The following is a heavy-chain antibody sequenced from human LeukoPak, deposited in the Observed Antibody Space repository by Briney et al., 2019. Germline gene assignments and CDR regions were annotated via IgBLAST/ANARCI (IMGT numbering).Heavy chain of an antibody. CDR1: GFTFRIYA. Sequence: GSLRLSCAASGFTFRIYAMSWVRQAPGKGLEWVSAISGSGGSTYYADSVKGRFTISRDNSKNTLYLQMNSLRAEDTAVYYCAKDVVGAIANWGQGTLVTVSS. J-gene: IGHJ4*02. V-gene: IGHV3-23*01. CDR2: ISGSGGST. D-gene: IGHD1-26*01. CDR3: AKDVVGAIAN.